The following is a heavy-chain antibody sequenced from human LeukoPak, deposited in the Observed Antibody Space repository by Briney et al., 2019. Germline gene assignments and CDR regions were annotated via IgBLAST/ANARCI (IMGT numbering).Heavy chain of an antibody. Sequence: SETLSLTCTVSGYSISSGYYWGWIRQPPGKGLEWIGSIHHGGTTYYNPSLKSPVTISVDTSKNQFSLKLSPVTAADTAVYYCARLLAYSSELDYWGQGTLVTVSS. J-gene: IGHJ4*02. V-gene: IGHV4-38-2*02. CDR1: GYSISSGYY. CDR2: IHHGGTT. CDR3: ARLLAYSSELDY. D-gene: IGHD6-25*01.